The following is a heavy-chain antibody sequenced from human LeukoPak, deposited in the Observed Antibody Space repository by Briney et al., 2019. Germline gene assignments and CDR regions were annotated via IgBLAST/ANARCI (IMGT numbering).Heavy chain of an antibody. D-gene: IGHD4-17*01. V-gene: IGHV4-59*12. CDR2: IYYSGST. CDR3: ASDVTTVTTGGYFQH. Sequence: SETLSLTCTVSGGSISSYYWSWIRQPPGKGLEWIGYIYYSGSTNYNPSLKSRVTISVDTSKNQFSLKLSSVTAADTAVYYCASDVTTVTTGGYFQHWGQGTLVTVSS. J-gene: IGHJ1*01. CDR1: GGSISSYY.